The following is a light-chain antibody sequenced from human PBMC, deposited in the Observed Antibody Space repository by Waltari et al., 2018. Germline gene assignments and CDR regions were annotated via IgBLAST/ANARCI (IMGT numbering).Light chain of an antibody. CDR2: DNN. V-gene: IGLV3-19*01. J-gene: IGLJ2*01. CDR1: SLRSYY. Sequence: TQDPAVSVALGQTVRITCQGDSLRSYYASWYQQRPGQAPKLVLYDNNNRPSGVPDRFSGSRSDNTASLTVTWAQAEDEGHYYCHSRDASGVGGTFGGGTKLTVL. CDR3: HSRDASGVGGT.